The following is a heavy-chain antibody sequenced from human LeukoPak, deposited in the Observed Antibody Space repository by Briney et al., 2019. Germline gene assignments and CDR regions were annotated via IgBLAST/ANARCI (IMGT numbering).Heavy chain of an antibody. CDR1: GFTFDDYA. CDR3: ARLGIIAAAGSNDY. V-gene: IGHV3-9*01. Sequence: GGSLRLSCAASGFTFDDYAMHWVRQAPGKGLEWVSGISWNSGSIGYADSVKGRFTISRDNAKNSLYLQMNSLRVEDTAVYYCARLGIIAAAGSNDYWGQGTLVTVSP. D-gene: IGHD6-13*01. J-gene: IGHJ4*02. CDR2: ISWNSGSI.